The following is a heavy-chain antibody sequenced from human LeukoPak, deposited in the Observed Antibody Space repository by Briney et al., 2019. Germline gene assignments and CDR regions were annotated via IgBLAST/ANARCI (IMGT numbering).Heavy chain of an antibody. Sequence: SETLSLTXSVSGGYISSYYWSWIRQPPGKGLEWIGYIYCTGSTNYNPSLESRVTISIDTSKKQLSLKLRSVTAADTAVYYCARDRRESSKPNDAFDIWGQGTMVTVSS. D-gene: IGHD4-11*01. V-gene: IGHV4-59*01. CDR3: ARDRRESSKPNDAFDI. J-gene: IGHJ3*02. CDR2: IYCTGST. CDR1: GGYISSYY.